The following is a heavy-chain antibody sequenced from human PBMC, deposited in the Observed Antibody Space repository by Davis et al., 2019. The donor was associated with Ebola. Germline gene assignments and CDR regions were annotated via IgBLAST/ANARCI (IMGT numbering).Heavy chain of an antibody. J-gene: IGHJ4*02. CDR1: GFTFSSYW. CDR2: ISWNSGSI. D-gene: IGHD6-13*01. V-gene: IGHV3-9*01. CDR3: AKGQYSSSWYYFDY. Sequence: PGGSLRLSCAASGFTFSSYWMSWVRQAPGKGLEWVSGISWNSGSIGYADSVKGRFTISRDNAKNSLYLQMNSLRAEDTALYYCAKGQYSSSWYYFDYWGQGTLVTVSS.